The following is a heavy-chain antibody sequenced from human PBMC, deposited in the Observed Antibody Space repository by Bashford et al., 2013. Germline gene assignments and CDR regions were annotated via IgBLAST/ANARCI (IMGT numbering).Heavy chain of an antibody. D-gene: IGHD6-13*01. V-gene: IGHV2-70*01. CDR3: ARQQLVHSSYYYYGMDV. Sequence: PTLVKPTQTLTLTCTFSGFSLSTSGMCVSWIRQPPGKALEWLALIDWDDDKYYSTSLKTRLTISKDTSKNQVVLTMTNMDPVDTATYYCARQQLVHSSYYYYGMDVWGQGTTVTVSS. CDR2: IDWDDDK. J-gene: IGHJ6*02. CDR1: GFSLSTSGMC.